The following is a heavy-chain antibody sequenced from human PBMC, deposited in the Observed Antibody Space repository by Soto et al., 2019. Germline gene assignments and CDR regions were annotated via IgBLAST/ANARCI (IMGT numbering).Heavy chain of an antibody. V-gene: IGHV4-34*01. J-gene: IGHJ6*02. CDR1: GGSFSGYY. CDR2: INHSVST. CDR3: ARASIAPAGNYHYYYYGMDV. D-gene: IGHD6-13*01. Sequence: PSETLSLTCAVYGGSFSGYYWSWIRQPPGKGLEWIGEINHSVSTNYNPSLKSRVTISVDTSKNQFSLKLSSVTAADTAVYYCARASIAPAGNYHYYYYGMDVWGQGTTVTLSS.